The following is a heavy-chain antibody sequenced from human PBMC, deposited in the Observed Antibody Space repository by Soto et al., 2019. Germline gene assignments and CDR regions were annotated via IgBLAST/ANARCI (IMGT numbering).Heavy chain of an antibody. CDR3: ARDPYDFWSGRGGMDV. J-gene: IGHJ6*02. V-gene: IGHV3-33*01. CDR2: IWYDGSNK. CDR1: GFTFSSYG. D-gene: IGHD3-3*01. Sequence: QVQLVESGGGVVQPGRSLRLSCAASGFTFSSYGMHWVRQAPGKGLEWVAVIWYDGSNKYYADSVKGRFTISRDNSKNTLYLQMNSLRAEDTAVYYCARDPYDFWSGRGGMDVWGQGTTVTVSS.